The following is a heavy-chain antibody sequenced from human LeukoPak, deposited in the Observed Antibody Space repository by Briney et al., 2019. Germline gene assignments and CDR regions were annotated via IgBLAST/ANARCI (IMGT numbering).Heavy chain of an antibody. V-gene: IGHV3-21*01. CDR1: GFSFSSYS. CDR3: ASGSPAGDY. D-gene: IGHD1-26*01. J-gene: IGHJ4*02. CDR2: ISSSKSYI. Sequence: GGSLRLSCAASGFSFSSYSMNWDRQAPGKGLEWVSSISSSKSYIFYTDSVKGRFAISRDNAKNSLYLEMTSLRAEDTAVYYCASGSPAGDYWGQGTLVTVSS.